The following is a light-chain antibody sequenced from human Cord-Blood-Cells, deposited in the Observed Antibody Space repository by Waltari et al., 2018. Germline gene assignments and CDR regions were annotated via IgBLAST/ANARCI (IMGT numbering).Light chain of an antibody. V-gene: IGLV2-23*01. Sequence: QSALTPPASVSGSPGQSITISCTGTSSDVGSYNLVSWYQQHPGKAPKLMSYEGSKRPSGVSNRFSGSKSGNTASLTISGLQAEDEADYYCCSYAGSSTVVFGGGTKLTVL. CDR3: CSYAGSSTVV. CDR2: EGS. J-gene: IGLJ2*01. CDR1: SSDVGSYNL.